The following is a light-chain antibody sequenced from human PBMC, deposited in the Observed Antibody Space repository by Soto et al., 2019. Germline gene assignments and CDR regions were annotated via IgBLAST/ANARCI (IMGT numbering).Light chain of an antibody. J-gene: IGKJ1*01. Sequence: EIGMTQSPATLSVSPGERATLSCRASQSVSSNLAWYQQKPGQAPRLLIYGASTRATDIPARFSGSGSGTEFTLTLSSLQSEDFAVYYCQQYNNWPPWTFGQGTKVEIK. CDR2: GAS. V-gene: IGKV3D-15*01. CDR3: QQYNNWPPWT. CDR1: QSVSSN.